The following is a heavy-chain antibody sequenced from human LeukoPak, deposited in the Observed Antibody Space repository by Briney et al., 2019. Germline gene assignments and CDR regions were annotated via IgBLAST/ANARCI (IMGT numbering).Heavy chain of an antibody. D-gene: IGHD3-22*01. V-gene: IGHV3-74*01. Sequence: TGGSLRLSCAASGFTFSTSWMYWVRQAPGKGLVWVSRIKSDGSSTSYADSVKGRFTISRDNAKNSLYLQMNSLRAEDTAVYYCAKDGYYYDSSAYYVIYYFDSWGQGTLVTVSS. CDR3: AKDGYYYDSSAYYVIYYFDS. CDR2: IKSDGSST. CDR1: GFTFSTSW. J-gene: IGHJ4*02.